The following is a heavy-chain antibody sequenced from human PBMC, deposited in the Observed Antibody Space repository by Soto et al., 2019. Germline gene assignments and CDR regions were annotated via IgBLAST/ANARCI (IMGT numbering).Heavy chain of an antibody. CDR1: GFSLSTSGVG. D-gene: IGHD1-7*01. V-gene: IGHV2-5*02. Sequence: QITLKESGPTLVKPTQNLTLTCTFSGFSLSTSGVGVGWIRQPPGKALEWLALIYWDDDKRYSPSLKSRLTITKDTSKKHVVLTMTNMDPVDTATYYCARQTGTTYKTFYYYYYYMDVWGKGTTVTVSS. J-gene: IGHJ6*03. CDR3: ARQTGTTYKTFYYYYYYMDV. CDR2: IYWDDDK.